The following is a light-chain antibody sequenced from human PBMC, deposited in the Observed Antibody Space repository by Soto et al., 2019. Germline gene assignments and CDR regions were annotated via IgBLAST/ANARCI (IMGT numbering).Light chain of an antibody. J-gene: IGKJ1*01. CDR2: GAS. CDR3: QQYGSSPPLT. CDR1: QSVSSSY. V-gene: IGKV3-20*01. Sequence: EIVLMQSPGTLSLSQGERATLSCRASQSVSSSYLAWYQQKPGQAPRLLIYGASSRATGIPDRFSGSGSGTDFTLTISRLEPEDFAVYYCQQYGSSPPLTFGQGTKVDIK.